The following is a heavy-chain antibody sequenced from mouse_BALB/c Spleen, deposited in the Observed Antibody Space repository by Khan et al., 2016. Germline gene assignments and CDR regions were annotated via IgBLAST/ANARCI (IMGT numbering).Heavy chain of an antibody. CDR3: ARAPIYDGYGYFDY. Sequence: VQLKESGPGLVAPSQSLSITYTVSGFSLTGYGVNWVRQPPGKGLEWLGMIWGDGSTDYNSALKSRLSISKDNSKSQVFLKMNSLQTDDTARYYCARAPIYDGYGYFDYWGQGTTLTVSS. J-gene: IGHJ2*01. CDR1: GFSLTGYG. D-gene: IGHD2-3*01. CDR2: IWGDGST. V-gene: IGHV2-6-7*01.